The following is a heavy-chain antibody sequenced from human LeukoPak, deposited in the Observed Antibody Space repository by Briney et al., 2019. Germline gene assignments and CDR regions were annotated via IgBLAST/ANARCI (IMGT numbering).Heavy chain of an antibody. V-gene: IGHV3-30*02. D-gene: IGHD2-2*01. Sequence: PGGSLRLSCAASGFTFSSYGMHWVRQAPGRGLEWVAFIRYDGSNKFYADSVKGRFTISRDNSKNTLYLQMNSPRAEDTAVYYCAILGVCSSTSCYDYWGQGTLVTVSS. J-gene: IGHJ4*02. CDR1: GFTFSSYG. CDR3: AILGVCSSTSCYDY. CDR2: IRYDGSNK.